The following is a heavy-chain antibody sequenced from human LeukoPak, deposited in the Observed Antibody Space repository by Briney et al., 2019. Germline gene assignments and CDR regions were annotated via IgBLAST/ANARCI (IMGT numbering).Heavy chain of an antibody. CDR2: IYANGNT. Sequence: GGSLRLSCAVSGFTVSGNYITWVRQAPGKGLEWVSVIYANGNTYYADSMQGRITISRDKSKNTVFLQMNSLRAEDTAMYYCARVGEGELGNWFDPWGQGTLVTVSS. J-gene: IGHJ5*02. CDR3: ARVGEGELGNWFDP. D-gene: IGHD3-10*01. V-gene: IGHV3-53*01. CDR1: GFTVSGNY.